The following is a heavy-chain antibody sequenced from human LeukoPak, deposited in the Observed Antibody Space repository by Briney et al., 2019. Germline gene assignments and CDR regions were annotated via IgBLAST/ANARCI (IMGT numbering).Heavy chain of an antibody. Sequence: AAVKVSYKASGYTFTSYGISWVRQAPGQGLEWMGWISAYNGNTTYAQKPQDRGTMTTDTSTSTAYMELRRLRSDDTAVYYCAREVGIAAAGLNYWGQGTLVTVSS. CDR1: GYTFTSYG. V-gene: IGHV1-18*04. J-gene: IGHJ4*02. CDR2: ISAYNGNT. CDR3: AREVGIAAAGLNY. D-gene: IGHD6-13*01.